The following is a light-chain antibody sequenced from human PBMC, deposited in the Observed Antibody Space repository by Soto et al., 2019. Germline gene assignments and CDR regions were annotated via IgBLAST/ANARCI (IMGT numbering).Light chain of an antibody. Sequence: QSVLTQPPSVSGAPGQRVTISCTGSSSNIGAGYDVHWYQQRPGTAPKLLIFGNINRPSGVPDRFSGYKSGTSASLAITGLQAEDEGDYYCQSYDSTLSARYVFGTGTKLPVL. CDR1: SSNIGAGYD. V-gene: IGLV1-40*01. CDR2: GNI. J-gene: IGLJ1*01. CDR3: QSYDSTLSARYV.